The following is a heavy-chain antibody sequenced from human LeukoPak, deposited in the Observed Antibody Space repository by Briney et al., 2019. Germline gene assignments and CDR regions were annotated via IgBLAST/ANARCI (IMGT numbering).Heavy chain of an antibody. CDR2: ISGDGGRT. CDR1: GFTFDDYA. D-gene: IGHD5-12*01. V-gene: IGHV3-43*02. J-gene: IGHJ4*02. CDR3: AKDIGGYSYAADY. Sequence: GGSLRLSCAASGFTFDDYAMHWVRQAPGKGLEWVPLISGDGGRTYYADSVKGRFTISRDNSKNSLYLQMNSLRIEDTALYYCAKDIGGYSYAADYWGQGTLVTVSS.